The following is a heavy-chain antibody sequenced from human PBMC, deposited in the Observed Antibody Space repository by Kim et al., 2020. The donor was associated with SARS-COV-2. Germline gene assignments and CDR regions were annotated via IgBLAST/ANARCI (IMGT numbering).Heavy chain of an antibody. Sequence: GGSLRLSCAASGFTFRDYYMNWVRQAPGKGLEWVAYISGDSDYIDYADSVIDRVRISRDNAKNSLYLQINNVRAEDTAVYYCTKEAGRYFDWF. V-gene: IGHV3-11*05. J-gene: IGHJ5*01. CDR2: ISGDSDYI. CDR3: TKEAGRYFDWF. D-gene: IGHD3-9*01. CDR1: GFTFRDYY.